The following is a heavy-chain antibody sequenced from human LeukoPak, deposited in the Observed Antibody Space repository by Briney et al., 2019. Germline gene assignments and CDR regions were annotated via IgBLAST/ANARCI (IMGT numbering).Heavy chain of an antibody. CDR1: GGSFSGYY. J-gene: IGHJ5*02. CDR2: INHSGST. CDR3: ARAFRYCSSTSCYYLGPAKAYNWFGP. D-gene: IGHD2-2*01. Sequence: SETLSLTCAVYGGSFSGYYWSWIRQPPGKGLEWIGEINHSGSTNYNPSLKSRVTISVDTSKNQFSLKLSSVTAADTAVYYCARAFRYCSSTSCYYLGPAKAYNWFGPWGQGTLVTVSS. V-gene: IGHV4-34*01.